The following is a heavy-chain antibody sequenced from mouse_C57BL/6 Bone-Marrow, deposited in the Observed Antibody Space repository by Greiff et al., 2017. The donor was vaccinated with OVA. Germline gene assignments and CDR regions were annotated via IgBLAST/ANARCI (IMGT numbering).Heavy chain of an antibody. CDR1: GYSITSGYY. D-gene: IGHD4-1*01. J-gene: IGHJ3*01. CDR3: AREELGPWFAY. Sequence: EVQLQQSGPGLVKPSQSLSLTCSVTGYSITSGYYWNWIRQFPGNKLEWMGYISYDGSNNYNPSLKNRISITRYTSKYQFFLKLNSVTTEDTATYYCAREELGPWFAYWGKGTLVTVSA. V-gene: IGHV3-6*01. CDR2: ISYDGSN.